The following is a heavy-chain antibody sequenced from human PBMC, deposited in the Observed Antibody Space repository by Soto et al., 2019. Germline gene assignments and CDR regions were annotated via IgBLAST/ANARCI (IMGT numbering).Heavy chain of an antibody. CDR2: ISACSGDT. CDR1: GYTFRNYG. V-gene: IGHV1-18*01. D-gene: IGHD6-19*01. J-gene: IGHJ5*02. Sequence: ASVKVSCKASGYTFRNYGISWVRQVPGQGLEWMGWISACSGDTKYGQTFQGRVTMTRDTSISSAYMELSRLTSDDTAVYFCARLLRLSGTTPVTGFGWFDPWGQGTLVTVSS. CDR3: ARLLRLSGTTPVTGFGWFDP.